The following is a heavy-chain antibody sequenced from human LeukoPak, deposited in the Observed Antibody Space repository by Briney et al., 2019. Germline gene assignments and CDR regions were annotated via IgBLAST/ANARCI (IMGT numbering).Heavy chain of an antibody. D-gene: IGHD3-22*01. CDR1: RFDLSYYG. CDR3: AKGSSAYGHPTSPLFDF. Sequence: PGGSLRLSCMGSRFDLSYYGMHWVRQAPGRGLEWLAVVSADGTETYYADSVKGRFTISRDNSKNTLFLQMSSLRTEDTAVYYCAKGSSAYGHPTSPLFDFWGQGTLVTVSS. J-gene: IGHJ4*02. CDR2: VSADGTET. V-gene: IGHV3-30*18.